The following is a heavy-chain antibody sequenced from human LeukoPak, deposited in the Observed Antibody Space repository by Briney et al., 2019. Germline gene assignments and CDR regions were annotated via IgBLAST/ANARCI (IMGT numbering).Heavy chain of an antibody. V-gene: IGHV3-21*01. CDR2: ITSSTTYI. J-gene: IGHJ3*02. CDR3: ARGDYYDSLDAFDI. Sequence: SITSSTTYIYYPDSVKGRFTISRENAKNSLYLQMNSLRAEDTAVYYCARGDYYDSLDAFDIWGQGTMVTVSS. D-gene: IGHD3-22*01.